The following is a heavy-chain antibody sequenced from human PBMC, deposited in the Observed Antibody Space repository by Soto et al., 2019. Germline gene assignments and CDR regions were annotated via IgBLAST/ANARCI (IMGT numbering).Heavy chain of an antibody. Sequence: QAQLVQSGAEVKKPGASVKVSCKASGYTFSSYGISWVRQAPGQGLEWLGWISPYNDDTNYAQKLQGRVTMTTDTSXXTAYMDLRSLRSYDTAVYFCARGGYYDSSGSRNYHYYGMDVWGQGTTVTVSS. CDR3: ARGGYYDSSGSRNYHYYGMDV. CDR1: GYTFSSYG. J-gene: IGHJ6*02. V-gene: IGHV1-18*01. CDR2: ISPYNDDT. D-gene: IGHD3-22*01.